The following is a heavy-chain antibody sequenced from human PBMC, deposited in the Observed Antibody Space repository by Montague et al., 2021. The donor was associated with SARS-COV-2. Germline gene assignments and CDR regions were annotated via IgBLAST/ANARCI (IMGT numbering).Heavy chain of an antibody. J-gene: IGHJ6*02. V-gene: IGHV2-70*11. CDR2: IDWDGDK. CDR3: ARGPSDTYYYNGMDV. Sequence: PALVKPTQTLTLTCTFSGFSLSTSGMCMTRIRQPPGKALEWLARIDWDGDKYYNTSLKSRLTISKDTSKNLVVFTMTNMDPVDTATYYCARGPSDTYYYNGMDVWGRGTTVTVSS. CDR1: GFSLSTSGMC.